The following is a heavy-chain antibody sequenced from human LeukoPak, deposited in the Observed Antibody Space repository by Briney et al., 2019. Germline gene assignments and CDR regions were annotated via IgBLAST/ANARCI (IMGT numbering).Heavy chain of an antibody. D-gene: IGHD3-22*01. CDR3: ARGITMIVVDQNWYFGL. V-gene: IGHV3-7*01. J-gene: IGHJ2*01. CDR2: IKQDGSEK. Sequence: GGSLRLSCAASGFTFSSDWMSWVRQAPGKGLEWVANIKQDGSEKYYVDSVKGRFTISRDNAKNSLYLQMSSLRAEDTAVYYCARGITMIVVDQNWYFGLWGRGTLVTVSS. CDR1: GFTFSSDW.